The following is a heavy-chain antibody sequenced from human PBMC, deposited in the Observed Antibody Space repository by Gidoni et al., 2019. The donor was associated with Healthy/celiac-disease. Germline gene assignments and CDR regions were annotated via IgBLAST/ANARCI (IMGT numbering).Heavy chain of an antibody. CDR1: GFTFSSYS. J-gene: IGHJ4*02. CDR2: ISSSSSYI. Sequence: EVQLVESGGGLVKPGGSLRLSCAASGFTFSSYSMNWVRQAPGKGLEWVSSISSSSSYIYYADSVKGRFTISRDNAKNSLYLQMNSLRAEDTAVYYCARSPVVVVAATQPYDYWGQGTLVTVSS. V-gene: IGHV3-21*01. CDR3: ARSPVVVVAATQPYDY. D-gene: IGHD2-15*01.